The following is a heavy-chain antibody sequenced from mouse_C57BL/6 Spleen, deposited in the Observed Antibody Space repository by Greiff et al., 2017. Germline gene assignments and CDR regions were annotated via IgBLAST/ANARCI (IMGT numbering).Heavy chain of an antibody. CDR2: IDPETGGT. Sequence: QVQLQQSGAELVRPGSSVTLSCKASGYTFTDYEMHWGKQTPVHGLEWIGAIDPETGGTAYNQKFKGKAILTADKSSSTAYMELRSLTSEDSAVYYCTRQVDYWGQGTTLTVSS. CDR3: TRQVDY. CDR1: GYTFTDYE. D-gene: IGHD2-14*01. V-gene: IGHV1-15*01. J-gene: IGHJ2*01.